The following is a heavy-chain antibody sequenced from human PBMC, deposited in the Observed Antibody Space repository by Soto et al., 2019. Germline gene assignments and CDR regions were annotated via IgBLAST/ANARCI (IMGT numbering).Heavy chain of an antibody. J-gene: IGHJ4*02. D-gene: IGHD3-22*01. Sequence: GGSLRLSCSASGFTFSIYAMHWVRQAPGKGLEYVSSISINGGSTHYADSVKARFTISRDNSKNTQYLQMSSLRADDTALYYCVKGEYYYDSSGYYPFDYWGQGTLVTV. CDR1: GFTFSIYA. CDR2: ISINGGST. V-gene: IGHV3-64D*06. CDR3: VKGEYYYDSSGYYPFDY.